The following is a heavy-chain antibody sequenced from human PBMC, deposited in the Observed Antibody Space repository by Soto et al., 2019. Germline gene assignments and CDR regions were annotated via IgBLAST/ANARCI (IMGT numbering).Heavy chain of an antibody. CDR1: GGSISSGGYY. D-gene: IGHD6-13*01. V-gene: IGHV4-31*03. J-gene: IGHJ6*02. CDR2: IYYSGST. CDR3: ARDGSRGLAAAGNV. Sequence: QVQLQESGPGLVKPSQTLSLTCTVSGGSISSGGYYWSWIRQHPGKGLEWIGYIYYSGSTYYNPSLKSRVPIPVDTSKNQFSLKLSSVTAADTAGYYCARDGSRGLAAAGNVWGQGTTVTVSS.